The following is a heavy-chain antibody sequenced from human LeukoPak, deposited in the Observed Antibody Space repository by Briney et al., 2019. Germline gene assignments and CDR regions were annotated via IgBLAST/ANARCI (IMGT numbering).Heavy chain of an antibody. CDR2: FDPEDGET. CDR1: GYTLTELS. Sequence: GASVKVSCKVSGYTLTELSMHWVRQAPGKGLEWMGGFDPEDGETIYAQKFQGRVTMTEDTSTDTAYMELSSLRSEDTAVYYCARGRYYYGSGSYYKSPSFDYWGQGTLVTVSS. CDR3: ARGRYYYGSGSYYKSPSFDY. D-gene: IGHD3-10*01. V-gene: IGHV1-24*01. J-gene: IGHJ4*02.